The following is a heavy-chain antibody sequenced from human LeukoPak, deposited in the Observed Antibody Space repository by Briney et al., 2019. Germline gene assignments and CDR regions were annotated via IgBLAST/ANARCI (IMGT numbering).Heavy chain of an antibody. CDR1: GFTFSSYA. CDR3: ARDLSYGSGEF. Sequence: PGGSLRLSCAASGFTFSSYAMHWVRQAPGKGLEWVAVISYDGSNKYYADSVKGRFTISRDNSKNTLYLQINSLRAEDTAVYYCARDLSYGSGEFWGQGTLVTVSS. CDR2: ISYDGSNK. D-gene: IGHD3-10*01. J-gene: IGHJ4*02. V-gene: IGHV3-30-3*01.